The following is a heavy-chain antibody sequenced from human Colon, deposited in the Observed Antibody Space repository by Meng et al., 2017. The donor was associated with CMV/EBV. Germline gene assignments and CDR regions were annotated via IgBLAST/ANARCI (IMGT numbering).Heavy chain of an antibody. D-gene: IGHD1-14*01. V-gene: IGHV3-11*01. CDR1: GFTFSDYY. CDR3: ASPLPGNAFDV. J-gene: IGHJ3*01. Sequence: GESLKISCAASGFTFSDYYMSWIRQAPGKGLEWVSYISSSGSTIYYADSVKGRFTISRDDAKNSVHLQMDGLRPDDTGVYYCASPLPGNAFDVWGHGTLVTVSS. CDR2: ISSSGSTI.